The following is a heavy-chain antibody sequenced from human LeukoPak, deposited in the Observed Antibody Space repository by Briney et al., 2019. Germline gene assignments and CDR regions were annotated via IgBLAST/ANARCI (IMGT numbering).Heavy chain of an antibody. V-gene: IGHV4-30-2*01. Sequence: SETLSLTCAVSGGSISSGGYYWSWIRQPPGKGLEWIGYIYHSGSTYYNPSLKSRVTISVDRSKNQFSLKLSSVTAADTAVYYCARGNDFWSGEVDYWGQGTLVTVSS. CDR3: ARGNDFWSGEVDY. J-gene: IGHJ4*02. CDR1: GGSISSGGYY. CDR2: IYHSGST. D-gene: IGHD3-3*01.